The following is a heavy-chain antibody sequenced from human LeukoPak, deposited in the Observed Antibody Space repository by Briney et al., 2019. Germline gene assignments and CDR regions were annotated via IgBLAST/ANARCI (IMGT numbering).Heavy chain of an antibody. CDR3: AKSGLNRFDY. V-gene: IGHV4-59*13. Sequence: SETLSLTCTVSGGSINNSYWTWIRQPPGKGLEWIGHIYYSGSTKYNPSLKSRVTISVDTSKNQFSLKMSSVTAADTAVYYCAKSGLNRFDYWGQGTLVTVSS. CDR2: IYYSGST. J-gene: IGHJ4*02. D-gene: IGHD2-15*01. CDR1: GGSINNSY.